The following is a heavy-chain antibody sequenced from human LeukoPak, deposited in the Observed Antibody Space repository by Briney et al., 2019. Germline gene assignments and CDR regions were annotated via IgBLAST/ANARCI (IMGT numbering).Heavy chain of an antibody. D-gene: IGHD6-13*01. CDR3: ARAHSSSWTL. CDR1: GGSISSSSYY. CDR2: IYYSGST. J-gene: IGHJ4*02. V-gene: IGHV4-39*07. Sequence: SETLSLTCTVSGGSISSSSYYWGWIRQPPGKGLEWIGSIYYSGSTYYNPSLKSRVTISVDTSKNQFSLKLSSVTAADTAVYYCARAHSSSWTLWGQGTLVTVSS.